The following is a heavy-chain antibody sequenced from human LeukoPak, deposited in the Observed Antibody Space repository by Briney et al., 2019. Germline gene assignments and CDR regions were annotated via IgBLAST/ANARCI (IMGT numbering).Heavy chain of an antibody. CDR1: GFTFSSSA. V-gene: IGHV3-23*01. J-gene: IGHJ1*01. CDR3: ASSGVAGTPHEYFQH. CDR2: ISNNGGYT. Sequence: GGSLRLSCAASGFTFSSSAMSWVRQAPGKGLEWVSAISNNGGYTYYADSVQGRFTISRDNAKNSLYLQMNSLRAEDTAVYYCASSGVAGTPHEYFQHWGQGTLVTVSS. D-gene: IGHD6-19*01.